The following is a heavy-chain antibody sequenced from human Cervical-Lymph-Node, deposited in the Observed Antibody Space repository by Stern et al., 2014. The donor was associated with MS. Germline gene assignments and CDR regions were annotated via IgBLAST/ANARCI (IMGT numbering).Heavy chain of an antibody. V-gene: IGHV3-30*03. CDR3: ARDHEDTSMLFDH. CDR1: GFTFSSYG. D-gene: IGHD2-8*01. Sequence: VHLVESGGAVVQPGRSLRLSCAASGFTFSSYGMHWVRQAPGKGLEWVTVISYDGNHKYYAASVKGRFTISRDNSKNTLHLQMNSVTPDDTAIYYCARDHEDTSMLFDHWGQGTLVTVSS. J-gene: IGHJ4*02. CDR2: ISYDGNHK.